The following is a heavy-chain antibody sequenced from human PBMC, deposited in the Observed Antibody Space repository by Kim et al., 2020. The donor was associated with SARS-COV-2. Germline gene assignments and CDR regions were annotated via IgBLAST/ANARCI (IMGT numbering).Heavy chain of an antibody. J-gene: IGHJ6*02. CDR3: ARDLTTTDGYRDYYYGMDV. Sequence: ASVKVSCKASGYTFTSYYMHWVRQAPGQGLEWMGIINPSGGSTSYAQKFQGRVTMTRDTSTSTVYMELSSLRSEDTAVYYCARDLTTTDGYRDYYYGMDVWGQGTTFTVSS. CDR2: INPSGGST. V-gene: IGHV1-46*01. D-gene: IGHD5-12*01. CDR1: GYTFTSYY.